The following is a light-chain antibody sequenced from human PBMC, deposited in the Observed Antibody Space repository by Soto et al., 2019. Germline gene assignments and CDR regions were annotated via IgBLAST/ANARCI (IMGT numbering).Light chain of an antibody. CDR3: QRYGSSPQT. Sequence: EIVLTQSPGTLSLSPGERATLSCRASQSVSSSYLAWYQQKPGQAPRLLIYGASSRATGIPDRFSGSGSGTDFTLTISRLEPEDFAVYYCQRYGSSPQTFGQGTRWIS. CDR2: GAS. J-gene: IGKJ1*01. CDR1: QSVSSSY. V-gene: IGKV3-20*01.